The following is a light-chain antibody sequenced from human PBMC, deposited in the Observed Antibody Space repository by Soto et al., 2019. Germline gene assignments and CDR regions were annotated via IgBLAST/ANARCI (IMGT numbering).Light chain of an antibody. CDR2: DAS. Sequence: DIQMTQSPSSLSASVGDRVTITCQASQDITNSLNWYQQKPGKAPKLLIYDASNLEPGVPSRFSGSGSGTDFTFTISSLQPEDIATHSCQQYDHLPFTFGPGTKVGIK. CDR3: QQYDHLPFT. V-gene: IGKV1-33*01. CDR1: QDITNS. J-gene: IGKJ3*01.